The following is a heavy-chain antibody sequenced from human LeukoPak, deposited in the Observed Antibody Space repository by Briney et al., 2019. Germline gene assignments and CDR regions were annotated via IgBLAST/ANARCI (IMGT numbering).Heavy chain of an antibody. D-gene: IGHD3-9*01. CDR2: ISGSGGST. V-gene: IGHV3-23*01. CDR1: GFTFSSYA. CDR3: AKAGGWDYDILTGYYISPHFDY. J-gene: IGHJ4*02. Sequence: GGSLRLSCAASGFTFSSYAMSWVRQAPGKGLEWVSAISGSGGSTYYADSVKGPFTISRDNSKNTLYLQMNSLRAEDTAVYYCAKAGGWDYDILTGYYISPHFDYWGQGTLVTVSS.